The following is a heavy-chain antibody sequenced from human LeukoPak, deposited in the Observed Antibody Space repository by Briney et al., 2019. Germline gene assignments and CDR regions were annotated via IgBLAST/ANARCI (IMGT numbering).Heavy chain of an antibody. J-gene: IGHJ4*02. CDR3: ARSTRDSSGYYSGDY. V-gene: IGHV3-33*01. D-gene: IGHD3-22*01. Sequence: GGSLRLSCAASGFTFSSYGMHWVRQAPGKGLEWVAVIWYDGSNKYYADSVKGRFTISRDNSKNTLYLQMNSLRAEDTGVYYCARSTRDSSGYYSGDYWGQGTLVTVSS. CDR2: IWYDGSNK. CDR1: GFTFSSYG.